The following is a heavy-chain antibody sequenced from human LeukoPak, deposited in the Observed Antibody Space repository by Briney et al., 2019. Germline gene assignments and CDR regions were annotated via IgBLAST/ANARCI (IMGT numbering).Heavy chain of an antibody. D-gene: IGHD6-19*01. V-gene: IGHV4-39*07. CDR1: GGSIDSSTYY. Sequence: KPSETLSLTCTVSGGSIDSSTYYWGWIRQPPGKGLEWIGRIYTSGSTNYNPSLKSRVTISVDTSKNQFSPKLSSVTAADTAVYYCARGVGGSGWYAYWGQGTLVTVSS. J-gene: IGHJ4*02. CDR2: IYTSGST. CDR3: ARGVGGSGWYAY.